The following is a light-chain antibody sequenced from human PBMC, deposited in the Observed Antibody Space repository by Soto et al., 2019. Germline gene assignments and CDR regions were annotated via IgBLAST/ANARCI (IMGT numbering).Light chain of an antibody. J-gene: IGKJ1*01. CDR1: QGISTY. Sequence: DIQMTQSPSSLSASVRDRVTITCRASQGISTYLVWYQQKPGTVPKLLIFAASTLQSGVPSRFSGSGSGTDFTLTISSLQPEDVATYYCQNYNGAPWTFGQGTKVEIK. V-gene: IGKV1-27*01. CDR2: AAS. CDR3: QNYNGAPWT.